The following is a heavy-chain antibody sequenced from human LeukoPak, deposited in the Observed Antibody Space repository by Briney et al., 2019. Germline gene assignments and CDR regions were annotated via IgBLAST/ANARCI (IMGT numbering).Heavy chain of an antibody. CDR2: ISGSGDTT. J-gene: IGHJ5*02. Sequence: GGSLRLSCATSGFTFSVYAMSWVRQAPGKGLEWVAAISGSGDTTFYARSVKGRFTISRDNSDNTLYLQMNSLRAEDTALYYCAKDRHDSSRLPFDPWGQGTLVTVSS. D-gene: IGHD3-22*01. CDR3: AKDRHDSSRLPFDP. V-gene: IGHV3-23*01. CDR1: GFTFSVYA.